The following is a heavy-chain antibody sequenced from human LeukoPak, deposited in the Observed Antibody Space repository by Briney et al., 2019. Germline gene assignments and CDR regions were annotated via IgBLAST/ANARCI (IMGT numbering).Heavy chain of an antibody. Sequence: PSETLSLTCAVYGGSFSGYYWSWIRQPPGKGLEWIGEINHSGSTNYNPSLKSRVTISVDTSKNQFSPKLSSVTAADTAVYYCARGKRTRYYYDSSGYPDYWGQGTLVTVSS. CDR3: ARGKRTRYYYDSSGYPDY. J-gene: IGHJ4*02. D-gene: IGHD3-22*01. CDR1: GGSFSGYY. V-gene: IGHV4-34*01. CDR2: INHSGST.